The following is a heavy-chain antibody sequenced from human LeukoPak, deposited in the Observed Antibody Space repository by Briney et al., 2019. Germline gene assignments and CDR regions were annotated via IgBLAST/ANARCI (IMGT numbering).Heavy chain of an antibody. CDR3: ARGNDFWSGCSSASRCGMDV. Sequence: PSETLSLTCAVYGGSFSGYYWSWIRQPPGKGLEWIGEINHSGSTNYNPPLKSRVTISVDTSKNQFSLKLSSVTAADTAVHYCARGNDFWSGCSSASRCGMDVWGQGTTVTVSS. V-gene: IGHV4-34*01. CDR2: INHSGST. D-gene: IGHD3-3*01. CDR1: GGSFSGYY. J-gene: IGHJ6*02.